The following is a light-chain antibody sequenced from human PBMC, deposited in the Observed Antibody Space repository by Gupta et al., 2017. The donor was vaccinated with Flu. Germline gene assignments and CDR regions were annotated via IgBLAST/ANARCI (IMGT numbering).Light chain of an antibody. V-gene: IGLV3-21*02. CDR1: DVGNKN. CDR2: DQV. CDR3: QLWEPTSDLVV. J-gene: IGLJ2*01. Sequence: SSVLTQAPSVSVAPGQTASIPCGGDDVGNKNVFWYQQKPGQAPVLVVNDQVDRPSGIPDRFSGSNSGNTAILTVXRXEAGDEXDYYCQLWEPTSDLVVFGGGTKLTVL.